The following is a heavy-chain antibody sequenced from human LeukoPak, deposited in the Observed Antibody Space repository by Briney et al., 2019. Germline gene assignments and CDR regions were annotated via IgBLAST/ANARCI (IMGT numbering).Heavy chain of an antibody. J-gene: IGHJ4*02. CDR3: ARGSPIGFDSSGYYWYY. CDR2: INHSGST. CDR1: GGSFSGYY. Sequence: SETLSLTCAVYGGSFSGYYWSWIRQPPGKGLEWIGEINHSGSTNYNPSLKSRVTISVDTSKNQFSLKLNSVTAADTAVYYCARGSPIGFDSSGYYWYYWGQGTLVTVSS. D-gene: IGHD3-22*01. V-gene: IGHV4-34*01.